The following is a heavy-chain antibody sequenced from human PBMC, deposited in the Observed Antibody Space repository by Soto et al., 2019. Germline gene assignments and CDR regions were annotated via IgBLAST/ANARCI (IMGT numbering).Heavy chain of an antibody. Sequence: PSETLSLTCTVSGGSISSGGYYWSWIRQHPGKGLEWIGYIYYSGSTYYNPSLKSRVTISVDTPKNQFSLKLSSVTAADTAVYYCARAPRNGYCISTSCYGFFDPWGQGTLVTSPQ. CDR2: IYYSGST. CDR1: GGSISSGGYY. CDR3: ARAPRNGYCISTSCYGFFDP. V-gene: IGHV4-31*03. D-gene: IGHD2-2*01. J-gene: IGHJ5*02.